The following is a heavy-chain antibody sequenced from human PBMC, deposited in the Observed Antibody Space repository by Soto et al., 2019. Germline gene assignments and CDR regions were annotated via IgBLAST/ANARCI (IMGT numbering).Heavy chain of an antibody. CDR1: GGSISPYY. D-gene: IGHD3-16*02. Sequence: PSETLSLTCTVSGGSISPYYWSWIRQPPGKGLEWIGYIYYSGSTSYNPSLRSRVTISVDTSRNQFSLKLSSVTAADTAVYYCARSVWGSYRYMWRHFDYWGQGTLVTVSS. CDR3: ARSVWGSYRYMWRHFDY. CDR2: IYYSGST. V-gene: IGHV4-59*08. J-gene: IGHJ4*02.